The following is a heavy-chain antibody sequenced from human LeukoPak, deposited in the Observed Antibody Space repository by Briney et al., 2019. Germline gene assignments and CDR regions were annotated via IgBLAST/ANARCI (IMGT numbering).Heavy chain of an antibody. CDR2: INHSGST. Sequence: SETLSLTCAVYGGSFSGYYWSWIRQPPGKGLEWIGEINHSGSTNYNPSLKSRVTISVDTSKNQFSLKLTSVTAADTAVYYCATLGDYYDSSGYYYNWGQGTLVTVSS. D-gene: IGHD3-22*01. CDR1: GGSFSGYY. V-gene: IGHV4-34*01. CDR3: ATLGDYYDSSGYYYN. J-gene: IGHJ4*02.